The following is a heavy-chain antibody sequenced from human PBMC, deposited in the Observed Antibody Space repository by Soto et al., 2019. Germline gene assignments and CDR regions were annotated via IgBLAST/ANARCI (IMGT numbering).Heavy chain of an antibody. CDR3: ARGQNTIFVVVSEYYYYLKAF. CDR1: GFTVSSNY. Sequence: PGGPLRLSCAASGFTVSSNYMSWVRQAPGKGLEWVSVIYSGGSTYYADSVKGRFTISRHNSKNTLYLQMNSLRAEDTAVYYCARGQNTIFVVVSEYYYYLKAFCGQGTTVT. D-gene: IGHD3-3*01. CDR2: IYSGGST. V-gene: IGHV3-53*04. J-gene: IGHJ6*01.